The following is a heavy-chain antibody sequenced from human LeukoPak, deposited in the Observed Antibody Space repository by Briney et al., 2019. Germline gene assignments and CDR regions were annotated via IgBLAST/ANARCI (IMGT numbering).Heavy chain of an antibody. V-gene: IGHV3-23*01. Sequence: GGSLRLSCVGSGFTFRSHAMSWVRRAPEKGLEFVSGIYENGGTTYYADSVKGRFSICRDNSKNTLYLQMDSLRGEDTAVYYCAKDFRIGYSAHFDYWGQGALVTVSS. D-gene: IGHD2-21*01. CDR3: AKDFRIGYSAHFDY. CDR2: IYENGGTT. CDR1: GFTFRSHA. J-gene: IGHJ4*02.